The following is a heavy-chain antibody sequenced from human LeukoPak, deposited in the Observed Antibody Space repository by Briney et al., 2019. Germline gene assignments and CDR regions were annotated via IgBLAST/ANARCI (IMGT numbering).Heavy chain of an antibody. CDR3: ARDRRGMDV. V-gene: IGHV4-34*09. CDR1: GGSFSGYY. CDR2: INHSGST. Sequence: PSETLSLTCAVYGGSFSGYYWSWIRQPPGKGLEWIGEINHSGSTNYNPSLKSRVTISVDTSKNQFSLKLSSVTAADTAVYYCARDRRGMDVWGQGTTVTVSS. J-gene: IGHJ6*02.